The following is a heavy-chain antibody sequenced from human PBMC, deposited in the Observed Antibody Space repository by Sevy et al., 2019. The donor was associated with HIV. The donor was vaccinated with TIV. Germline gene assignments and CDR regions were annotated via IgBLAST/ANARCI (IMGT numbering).Heavy chain of an antibody. J-gene: IGHJ4*02. CDR2: ISGSGGST. CDR1: GFTFSSYA. D-gene: IGHD3-9*01. CDR3: AKAWDEDYDILTGYYSPLDY. V-gene: IGHV3-23*01. Sequence: GGSLRLSCAASGFTFSSYAMSWVRQAPGKGLEWVSAISGSGGSTYYADSVKGRFTISRDNSKNTLYLQMNSLRAEDTAVYHCAKAWDEDYDILTGYYSPLDYWGQGTLVTVSS.